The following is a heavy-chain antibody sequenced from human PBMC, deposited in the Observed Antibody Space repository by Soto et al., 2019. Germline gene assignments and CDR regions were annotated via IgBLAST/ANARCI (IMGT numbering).Heavy chain of an antibody. Sequence: EGSLRLSCAASGFTFSSYGMHWVRQAPGKGLEWVAVIWYDGSNKYYADSVKGRFTISRDNSKNTLYLQMNSLRAEDTAVYYCARDEVGYSGYDAFYYYYGMDVWGQGTTVTVSS. CDR1: GFTFSSYG. D-gene: IGHD5-12*01. CDR3: ARDEVGYSGYDAFYYYYGMDV. J-gene: IGHJ6*02. CDR2: IWYDGSNK. V-gene: IGHV3-33*01.